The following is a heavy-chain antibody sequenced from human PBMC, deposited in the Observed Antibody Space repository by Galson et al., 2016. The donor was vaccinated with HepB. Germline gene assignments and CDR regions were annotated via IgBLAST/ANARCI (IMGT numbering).Heavy chain of an antibody. Sequence: SLRLSCAASGFTFSNYGMHWVRQATGKGLEWVAVMSVDGSNKYYADSVKGRFIISRDNSKNTLCLQMNSRRAEDTAVYFCAKGHSQTYYYYYGMDVWGQGTTVTVSS. CDR2: MSVDGSNK. V-gene: IGHV3-30*18. J-gene: IGHJ6*02. D-gene: IGHD1-26*01. CDR1: GFTFSNYG. CDR3: AKGHSQTYYYYYGMDV.